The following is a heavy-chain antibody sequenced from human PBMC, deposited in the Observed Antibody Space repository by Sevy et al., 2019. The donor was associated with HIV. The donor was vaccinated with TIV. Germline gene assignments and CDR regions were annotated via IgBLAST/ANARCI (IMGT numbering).Heavy chain of an antibody. V-gene: IGHV3-33*01. J-gene: IGHJ4*02. CDR3: ARGGDYNDRSAKRDFDY. D-gene: IGHD3-22*01. CDR2: IWNDGSNK. Sequence: GGSLRLSCAASGFTFSNYGMHWVRQAPGKGLEWVAVIWNDGSNKYYADSVKGRFTISRDNSKNTLYLQMNSLRVEDTAVYFCARGGDYNDRSAKRDFDYWGQGTLVTVSS. CDR1: GFTFSNYG.